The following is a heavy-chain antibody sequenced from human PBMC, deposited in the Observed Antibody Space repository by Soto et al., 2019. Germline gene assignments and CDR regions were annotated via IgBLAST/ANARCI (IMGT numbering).Heavy chain of an antibody. Sequence: QVQLVQSGAEVKKPGSSVKVSCKASGGTFSSYAISWVRQAPGQGLEWMGGIIPIFGTANYAQKFQGRVTITGDKSTSQAYMERRRRGSEDTAGYYCARETRYSSSAGGGDWGQGTLVTVSS. CDR2: IIPIFGTA. CDR3: ARETRYSSSAGGGD. V-gene: IGHV1-69*06. D-gene: IGHD6-6*01. CDR1: GGTFSSYA. J-gene: IGHJ4*02.